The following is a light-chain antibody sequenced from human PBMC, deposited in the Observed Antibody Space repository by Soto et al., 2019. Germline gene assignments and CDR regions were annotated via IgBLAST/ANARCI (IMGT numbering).Light chain of an antibody. J-gene: IGKJ2*01. Sequence: DIPMTQSPSSLSPSVGDRVTITCRASQRISTYLNWYQQKPGKAPKLLIYAASRLQSGVPSRFSGSGSGTDFTLTISSMQPEDFATYYCQQSFSKSPYTFGQGTKLEI. V-gene: IGKV1-39*01. CDR3: QQSFSKSPYT. CDR1: QRISTY. CDR2: AAS.